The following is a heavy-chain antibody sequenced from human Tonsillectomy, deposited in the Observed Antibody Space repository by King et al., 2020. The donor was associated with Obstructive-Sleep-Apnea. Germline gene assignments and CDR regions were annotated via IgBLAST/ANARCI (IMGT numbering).Heavy chain of an antibody. D-gene: IGHD1-20*01. CDR3: AGGNWSDVFDI. J-gene: IGHJ3*02. CDR1: GFTVSTNY. Sequence: VQLVESGGGLVQPGGSLRLSWAASGFTVSTNYMNWVRQAPGKGLEWVSLIYSGGSTSYADSVRGRFTISRDNSKNTLYLQMNSLRAEDTAVYYCAGGNWSDVFDIWGQGTMVTVSS. V-gene: IGHV3-66*01. CDR2: IYSGGST.